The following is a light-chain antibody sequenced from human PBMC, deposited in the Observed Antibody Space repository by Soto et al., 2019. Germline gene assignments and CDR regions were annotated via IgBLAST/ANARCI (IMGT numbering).Light chain of an antibody. CDR1: SSDVGGYNY. CDR3: SSYKTSSTVVV. Sequence: QSVLTQPASVSGSPGQSITISCTGTSSDVGGYNYVSWYQQYPGKAPKLMIFGVSDRPSGVSNRFSGAKSGNTASLTISGLQAEDDADYYCSSYKTSSTVVVFGGGTKLTVL. CDR2: GVS. V-gene: IGLV2-14*01. J-gene: IGLJ2*01.